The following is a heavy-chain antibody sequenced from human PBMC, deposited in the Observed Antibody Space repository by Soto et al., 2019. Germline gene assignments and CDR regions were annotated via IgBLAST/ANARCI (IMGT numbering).Heavy chain of an antibody. V-gene: IGHV4-59*01. D-gene: IGHD6-13*01. Sequence: SETLSLTCTVSGGSISSYYWSWIRQPPGKGLEWIGYIYYSGSTNYNPSLKSRVTISVDTSKNQFSLKLSSVTAADTAVYYCARVFPGEAAAGLNPSIKWYFDYWGQGTLVTVSS. CDR3: ARVFPGEAAAGLNPSIKWYFDY. CDR2: IYYSGST. J-gene: IGHJ4*02. CDR1: GGSISSYY.